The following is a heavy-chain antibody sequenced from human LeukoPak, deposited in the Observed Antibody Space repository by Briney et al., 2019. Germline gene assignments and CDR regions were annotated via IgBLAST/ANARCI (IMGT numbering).Heavy chain of an antibody. J-gene: IGHJ4*02. D-gene: IGHD4-11*01. CDR2: ISAYNGNT. Sequence: VASVKVSCKASGYTFTSYYMHWVRQAPGQGLEWMGWISAYNGNTNYAQKLQGRVTMTTDTSTSTAYMELRSLRSDDTAVYYCAREDSNYRYWGQGTLVTVSS. CDR1: GYTFTSYY. V-gene: IGHV1-18*04. CDR3: AREDSNYRY.